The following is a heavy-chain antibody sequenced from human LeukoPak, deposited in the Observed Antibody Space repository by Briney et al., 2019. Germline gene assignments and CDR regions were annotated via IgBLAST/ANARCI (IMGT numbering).Heavy chain of an antibody. D-gene: IGHD3-3*01. CDR1: GGSISSSSYY. CDR3: ARDQVYFWSGSSSWSAPFDP. V-gene: IGHV4-39*07. Sequence: SETLSLTCTVSGGSISSSSYYWGWIRQPPGKGLEWLGSIYYSGSTYYNPSLKSRVTISVDTSKNQFSLKLSSVTAADTAVYYCARDQVYFWSGSSSWSAPFDPWGQGTLVTVSS. CDR2: IYYSGST. J-gene: IGHJ5*02.